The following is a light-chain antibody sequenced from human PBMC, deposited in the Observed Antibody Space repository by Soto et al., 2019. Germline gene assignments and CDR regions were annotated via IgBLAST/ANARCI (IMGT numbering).Light chain of an antibody. J-gene: IGLJ1*01. V-gene: IGLV2-14*01. CDR1: SSDVGGYNY. CDR3: SSYTSSSTPLYV. CDR2: DVS. Sequence: QYALTQPASVSGSPGQSITISCTGTSSDVGGYNYVSWYQQHPGKAPKLMIYDVSNRPSGVSNRFSGSKSGNTASLTISGLQAEDEADYYCSSYTSSSTPLYVFGTGTQLTVL.